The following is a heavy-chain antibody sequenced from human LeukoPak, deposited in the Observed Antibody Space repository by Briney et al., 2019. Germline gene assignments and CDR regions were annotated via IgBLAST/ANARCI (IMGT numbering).Heavy chain of an antibody. CDR3: AKDTAIQFLEPAF. J-gene: IGHJ4*02. CDR2: IWFDGSVK. Sequence: PGGSLRLSCAASGFTFNTHGMPWVRQAPGKGLEWVAAIWFDGSVKHYSDAVKGRFTISRDNSLNTLYLQMNSVRVEDTAMYYCAKDTAIQFLEPAFWGQGTLVTVSS. V-gene: IGHV3-33*06. D-gene: IGHD3-3*01. CDR1: GFTFNTHG.